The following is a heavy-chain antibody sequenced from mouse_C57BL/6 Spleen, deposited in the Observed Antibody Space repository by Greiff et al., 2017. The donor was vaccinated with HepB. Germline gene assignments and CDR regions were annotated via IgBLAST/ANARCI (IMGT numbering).Heavy chain of an antibody. V-gene: IGHV5-4*03. CDR2: ISDSGSYT. D-gene: IGHD1-1*01. CDR1: GFTFSSYA. J-gene: IGHJ4*01. CDR3: ARAVVATYYAMDY. Sequence: EVKVVESGGGLVKPGGSLKLSCAASGFTFSSYAMSWVRQTPEKRLEWVATISDSGSYTYYPDNVKGRFTISRDNAKNNLYLQMSHLKSEDTAMYYCARAVVATYYAMDYWGQGTSVTVSS.